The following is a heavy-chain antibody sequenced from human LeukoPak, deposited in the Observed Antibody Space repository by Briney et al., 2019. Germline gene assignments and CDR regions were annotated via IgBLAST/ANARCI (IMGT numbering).Heavy chain of an antibody. CDR1: GFTFDDYG. CDR2: INWNGGST. Sequence: PGGSLRLSCAASGFTFDDYGMSWVRQAPRKGLEWVSGINWNGGSTAYADSVKGRFTISRDFAKNSLYLQMNSLRAEDTALYYCARHGNSYYYYYMDVWGKGTTVTVSS. D-gene: IGHD4-23*01. V-gene: IGHV3-20*04. J-gene: IGHJ6*03. CDR3: ARHGNSYYYYYMDV.